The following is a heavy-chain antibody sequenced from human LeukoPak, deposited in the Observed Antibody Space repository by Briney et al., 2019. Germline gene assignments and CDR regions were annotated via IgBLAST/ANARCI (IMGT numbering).Heavy chain of an antibody. CDR1: GGSISSSSHH. CDR2: IYYSGNT. Sequence: PSETLSLTCTVSGGSISSSSHHWSWVRQPPGKGLEWIGSIYYSGNTYYNPSLKSRVTISVDTSKNQFSLKLTSVTAADTAVYYCTREYSSSSDYWGQGTLGTVSS. D-gene: IGHD6-6*01. J-gene: IGHJ4*02. CDR3: TREYSSSSDY. V-gene: IGHV4-39*02.